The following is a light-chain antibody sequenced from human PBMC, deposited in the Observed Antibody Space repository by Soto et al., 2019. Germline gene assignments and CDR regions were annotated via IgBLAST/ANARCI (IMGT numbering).Light chain of an antibody. CDR2: VGTGGIVG. J-gene: IGLJ1*01. V-gene: IGLV9-49*01. CDR3: GADHGSGSNFVYV. Sequence: QSVQTQPPSASASLGASVTLTCTLSSGYSNYKVDWYQQRPGKGPRFVMRVGTGGIVGSKGDGIPDRFSVLGSGLNRYLTIKNIQEEDESDYHCGADHGSGSNFVYVFGTGTKVTVL. CDR1: SGYSNYK.